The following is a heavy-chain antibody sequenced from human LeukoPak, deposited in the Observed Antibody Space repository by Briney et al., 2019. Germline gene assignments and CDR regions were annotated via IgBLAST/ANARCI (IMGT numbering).Heavy chain of an antibody. CDR2: IYYSGST. V-gene: IGHV4-61*01. CDR3: ARVDYDTDWGYYYGMDV. CDR1: GGSVSSGSYY. J-gene: IGHJ6*04. D-gene: IGHD3-9*01. Sequence: SETLSLTCTVSGGSVSSGSYYWSWIRQPPGKGLEWIGYIYYSGSTNYNPSLKSRVTISVDTSKNQFSLKLSSVTAADTAVYYCARVDYDTDWGYYYGMDVWGKGTTVTVSS.